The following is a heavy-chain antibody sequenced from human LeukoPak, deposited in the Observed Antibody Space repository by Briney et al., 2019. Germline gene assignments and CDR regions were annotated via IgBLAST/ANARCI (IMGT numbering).Heavy chain of an antibody. CDR1: GYSFISYW. J-gene: IGHJ4*02. Sequence: GESLKISCKGSGYSFISYWISWVCPMPGKGLEWMGRIDPSDSYTNYSPSFQGHVTISADKSISTAYLQWSSLKASDTAMYYCASVGGVNYFDYWGQGTLVTVSS. CDR3: ASVGGVNYFDY. CDR2: IDPSDSYT. D-gene: IGHD1-26*01. V-gene: IGHV5-10-1*01.